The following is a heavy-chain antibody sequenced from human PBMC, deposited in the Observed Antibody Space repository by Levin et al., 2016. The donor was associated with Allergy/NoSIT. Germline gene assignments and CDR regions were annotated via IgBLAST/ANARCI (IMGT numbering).Heavy chain of an antibody. Sequence: SETLSLTCTVSGGSVSNNSFYWTWIRQPPGKGLEWIGYMYYSGTTNYNPSLKSRVTMSVDTSKNQFSLRLTSVTAADTAVYFCARTDCGGDCSPRDYYYYFGMDVWGQGTTVTVSS. CDR2: MYYSGTT. CDR3: ARTDCGGDCSPRDYYYYFGMDV. CDR1: GGSVSNNSFY. D-gene: IGHD2-21*02. J-gene: IGHJ6*02. V-gene: IGHV4-61*01.